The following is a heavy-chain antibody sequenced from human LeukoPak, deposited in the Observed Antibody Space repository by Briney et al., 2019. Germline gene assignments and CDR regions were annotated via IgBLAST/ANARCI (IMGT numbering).Heavy chain of an antibody. CDR2: IYSSGTT. J-gene: IGHJ4*02. V-gene: IGHV4-39*01. Sequence: SETLSLTCTVSGGSISSNSHYWGWIRQPPGKVLEWIVSIYSSGTTYYNPSLRSRLTLSAHTSKNLFSLKLGSVAAADTAVYYCASSSDYQGSNRALGHYWGQGTLVTVSS. D-gene: IGHD3-10*01. CDR1: GGSISSNSHY. CDR3: ASSSDYQGSNRALGHY.